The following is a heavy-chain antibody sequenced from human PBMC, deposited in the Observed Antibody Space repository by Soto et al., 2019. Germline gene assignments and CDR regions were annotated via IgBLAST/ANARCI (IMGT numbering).Heavy chain of an antibody. D-gene: IGHD1-26*01. V-gene: IGHV4-39*01. CDR2: IYYSGKT. CDR3: TRGLFSGSSYSGSWYYFAA. CDR1: GGSIRSSGYY. Sequence: PSETLSLTCTVSGGSIRSSGYYWGWIRQPPGEGLEWIGSIYYSGKTDNNPSLKSRVATSVDTSKNQFSLKMSAVTAADTAVYYCTRGLFSGSSYSGSWYYFAAWGQGTMVTVSS. J-gene: IGHJ5*02.